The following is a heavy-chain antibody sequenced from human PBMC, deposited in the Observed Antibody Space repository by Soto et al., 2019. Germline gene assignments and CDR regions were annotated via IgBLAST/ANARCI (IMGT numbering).Heavy chain of an antibody. Sequence: GGSLRLSCAASGFIFSDYAMSWVRQTPGKGLEWVSAISASGDRTYYTNSVKGRFAISRDNSKNTLFLQMNSLRADDTAVYYCTAQIDNWNYLSLSLYYFDYWGQGTLVTVSS. CDR1: GFIFSDYA. D-gene: IGHD1-7*01. CDR2: ISASGDRT. CDR3: TAQIDNWNYLSLSLYYFDY. V-gene: IGHV3-23*01. J-gene: IGHJ4*02.